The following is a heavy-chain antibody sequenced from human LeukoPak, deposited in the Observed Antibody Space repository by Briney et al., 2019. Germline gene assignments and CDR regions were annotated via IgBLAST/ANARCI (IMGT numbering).Heavy chain of an antibody. J-gene: IGHJ3*02. CDR1: GGTFISYA. V-gene: IGHV1-69*05. CDR2: IIPIFGTA. D-gene: IGHD4/OR15-4a*01. CDR3: ARLSSGMVVTDAFDI. Sequence: GASVKVSCKASGGTFISYAISWVRQAPGQGLEWMGGIIPIFGTANYAQKFQGRVTITTDESTSTAYMELSSLRSEDTAVYYCARLSSGMVVTDAFDIWGQGTMVTVSS.